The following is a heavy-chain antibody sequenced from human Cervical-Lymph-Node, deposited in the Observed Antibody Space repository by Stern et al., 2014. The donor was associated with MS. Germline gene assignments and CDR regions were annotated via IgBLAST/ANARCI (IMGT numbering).Heavy chain of an antibody. CDR1: GDTLSEIS. CDR3: ATHRGRVTYYYGMDV. J-gene: IGHJ6*02. Sequence: VPLVESGAEVKKPGASVKVSCKVSGDTLSEISMHWVRQAPGQGLEWMGGFDPQHGETLYAQKFQGRVTMAEDRSTDTAYMELSSLRSEDTAMYYCATHRGRVTYYYGMDVWGQGTTVTVSS. D-gene: IGHD2-21*02. CDR2: FDPQHGET. V-gene: IGHV1-24*01.